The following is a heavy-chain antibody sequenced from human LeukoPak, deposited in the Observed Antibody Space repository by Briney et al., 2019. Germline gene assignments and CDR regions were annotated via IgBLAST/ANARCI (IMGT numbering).Heavy chain of an antibody. CDR2: INHSGST. CDR3: ARGSGSPKFIPRYYFDY. V-gene: IGHV4-34*01. J-gene: IGHJ4*02. Sequence: SETLSLTCAVSGGSISSGGYSWSWIRQPPGKGLEWIGEINHSGSTNYNPSLKSRVTISVDTSKNQFSLKLSSVTAADTAVYYCARGSGSPKFIPRYYFDYWGQGTLVTVSS. CDR1: GGSISSGGYS. D-gene: IGHD3-10*01.